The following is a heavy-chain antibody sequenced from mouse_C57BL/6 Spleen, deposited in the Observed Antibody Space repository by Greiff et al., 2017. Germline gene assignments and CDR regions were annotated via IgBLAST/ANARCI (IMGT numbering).Heavy chain of an antibody. J-gene: IGHJ2*01. V-gene: IGHV1-59*01. CDR3: ARQYYYGSSQYYFDD. CDR2: IDPSDSYT. D-gene: IGHD1-1*01. CDR1: GYTFTSYW. Sequence: QVQLQQPGAELVRPGTSVKLSCKASGYTFTSYWMHWVKPRPGQGLEWIGVIDPSDSYTNYNQKFKGKATLTVDTSSSTAYMQLSSLTSEDSAVYYCARQYYYGSSQYYFDDWGQGTTLTVSS.